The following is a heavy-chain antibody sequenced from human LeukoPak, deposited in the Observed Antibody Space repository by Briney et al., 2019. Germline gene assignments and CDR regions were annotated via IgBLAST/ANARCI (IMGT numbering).Heavy chain of an antibody. J-gene: IGHJ4*02. D-gene: IGHD1-1*01. CDR2: IYTSGST. Sequence: SETLSLTCTVSGGSISSYYWSWIRQTAGKGLEWIGRIYTSGSTNYNPSLKSRVTMSADTSKNQFSLKLSSVTAADTAVYYCARGHQYNWNEEYYFDYWGQGTLVTVSS. V-gene: IGHV4-4*07. CDR1: GGSISSYY. CDR3: ARGHQYNWNEEYYFDY.